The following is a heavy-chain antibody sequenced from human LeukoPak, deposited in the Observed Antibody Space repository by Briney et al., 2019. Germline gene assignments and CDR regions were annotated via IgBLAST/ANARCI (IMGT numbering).Heavy chain of an antibody. V-gene: IGHV3-23*01. Sequence: GGSLRLSCAASGFTFSSYGMSWVRQAPGKGLEWVSAISGSGGSTYYADSVKGRFTISRDNSKNTLYLQMNSLRAEDTAVYYCARVGFSGYDRDYFDYWGQGTLVTVSS. CDR3: ARVGFSGYDRDYFDY. CDR1: GFTFSSYG. D-gene: IGHD5-12*01. J-gene: IGHJ4*02. CDR2: ISGSGGST.